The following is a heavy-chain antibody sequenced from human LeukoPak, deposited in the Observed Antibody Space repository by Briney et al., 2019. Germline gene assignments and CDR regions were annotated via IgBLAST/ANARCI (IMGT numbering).Heavy chain of an antibody. V-gene: IGHV3-15*01. J-gene: IGHJ4*02. CDR1: GFTFSNVW. CDR2: IKTKTDGRTT. D-gene: IGHD1-1*01. CDR3: VTRVKSTGDY. Sequence: TSGGSLRLSCAASGFTFSNVWMNWVRQAPGKGLEWIGRIKTKTDGRTTEYAAPVKGRFTISRDDSKNTVYLQMNSLKTEDTALYYCVTRVKSTGDYWGQGTLVTVSS.